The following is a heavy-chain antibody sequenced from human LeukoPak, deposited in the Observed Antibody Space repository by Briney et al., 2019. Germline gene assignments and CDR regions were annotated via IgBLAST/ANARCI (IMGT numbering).Heavy chain of an antibody. CDR1: GFIFDTYR. CDR2: ISASGSYI. V-gene: IGHV3-21*01. CDR3: ARDSPGTTASDY. D-gene: IGHD1-1*01. J-gene: IGHJ4*02. Sequence: GGSLRLTCAASGFIFDTYRMNWVRQAPGKGLEWVSSISASGSYIYYADSLKGRFTMSRDNTKNSLYLQMNSLRAEDTAVYYCARDSPGTTASDYWGQGTLVTVSS.